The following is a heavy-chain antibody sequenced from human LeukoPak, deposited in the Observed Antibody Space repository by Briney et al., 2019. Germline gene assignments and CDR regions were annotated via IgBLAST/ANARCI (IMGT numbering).Heavy chain of an antibody. Sequence: GGSLRLSCAASGFTFSSYAMSWVRQAPGKGLEWVSAISGSGGGTYYADSVKGRFTISRDNSKNTLYLQMNSLRAEDTAVYYCAKGRYFDWLDYYGMDVWGQGTTVTVSS. CDR2: ISGSGGGT. D-gene: IGHD3-9*01. J-gene: IGHJ6*02. CDR1: GFTFSSYA. CDR3: AKGRYFDWLDYYGMDV. V-gene: IGHV3-23*01.